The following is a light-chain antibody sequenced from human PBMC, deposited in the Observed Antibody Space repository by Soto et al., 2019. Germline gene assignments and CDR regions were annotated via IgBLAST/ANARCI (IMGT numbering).Light chain of an antibody. CDR2: DVT. V-gene: IGLV2-14*03. Sequence: QSVLTQPASVSGSPGQSITVSCSGTSSDVGGYNYVSWYQQLPGKAPQLVIYDVTHRPSGVSDRFSGSRSGNTASLTISGLQAEDEADYYSPSFTSGSTPYVLGTGTKVTVL. CDR3: PSFTSGSTPYV. J-gene: IGLJ1*01. CDR1: SSDVGGYNY.